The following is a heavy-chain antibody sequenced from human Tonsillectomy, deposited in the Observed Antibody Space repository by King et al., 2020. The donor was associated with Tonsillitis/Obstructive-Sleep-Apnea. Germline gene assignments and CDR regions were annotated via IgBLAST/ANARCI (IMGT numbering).Heavy chain of an antibody. Sequence: VQLVESGGGLVKPGGSLRLSCAAPGFTFSNAGMNWVRQAQGKGLEWVGRIKSKTDGGTTDYAAPVKGRFTISRDDSKNTLYLQMNSLKTEDTAVYYCTTDGKIVGAKGFGYWGQGTLVTVSS. CDR1: GFTFSNAG. J-gene: IGHJ4*02. V-gene: IGHV3-15*07. CDR2: IKSKTDGGTT. CDR3: TTDGKIVGAKGFGY. D-gene: IGHD1-26*01.